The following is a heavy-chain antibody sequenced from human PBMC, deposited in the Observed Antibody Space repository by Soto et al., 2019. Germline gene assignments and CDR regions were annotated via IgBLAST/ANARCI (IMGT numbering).Heavy chain of an antibody. CDR1: GFTFSKYW. CDR2: IKQDGSEK. Sequence: GSLRLSCAASGFTFSKYWMSWVRQAPGKGLEWVANIKQDGSEKQYVDSVKGRFTISRDNAKNSLYLQMNSLRAEDTAVYFCANDVAVAGTGYWGQGTLVTVSS. CDR3: ANDVAVAGTGY. V-gene: IGHV3-7*01. J-gene: IGHJ4*02. D-gene: IGHD6-19*01.